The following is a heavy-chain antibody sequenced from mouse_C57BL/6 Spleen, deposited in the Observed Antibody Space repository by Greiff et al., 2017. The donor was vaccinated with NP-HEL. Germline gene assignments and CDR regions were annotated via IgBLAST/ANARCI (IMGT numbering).Heavy chain of an antibody. CDR1: GYAFTNYL. D-gene: IGHD4-1*01. V-gene: IGHV1-54*01. Sequence: QVQLQQSGAELVRPGTSVKVSCKASGYAFTNYLIEWVKQRPGQGLEWIGVINPGSGGTNYNEKFKGKATLTADKSSSTAYMQLSSLTSEDSAFYFCARSVGRAMDYWGQGTSVTVSS. CDR2: INPGSGGT. CDR3: ARSVGRAMDY. J-gene: IGHJ4*01.